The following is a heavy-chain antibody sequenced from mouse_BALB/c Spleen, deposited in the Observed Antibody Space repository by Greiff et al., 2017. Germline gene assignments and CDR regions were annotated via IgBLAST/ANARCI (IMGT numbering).Heavy chain of an antibody. D-gene: IGHD1-1*01. V-gene: IGHV5-6-4*01. Sequence: EVQLVESGGGLVKPGGSLKLSCAASGFTFSSYTMSWVRQTPEKRLEWVATISSGGSYTYYPDSVKGRFTISRDNAKNTLYLQMSSLKSEDTAMYYCTRVDYYGSSYWYFDVWGAGTTVTVSS. CDR2: ISSGGSYT. CDR3: TRVDYYGSSYWYFDV. J-gene: IGHJ1*01. CDR1: GFTFSSYT.